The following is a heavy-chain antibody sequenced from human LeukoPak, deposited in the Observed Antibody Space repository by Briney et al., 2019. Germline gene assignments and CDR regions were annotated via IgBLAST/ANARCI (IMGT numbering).Heavy chain of an antibody. V-gene: IGHV3-33*01. CDR2: IWYDGGNT. CDR1: GFTFSRFG. J-gene: IGHJ4*02. D-gene: IGHD3-3*01. Sequence: PGGPLRLSCVASGFTFSRFGMHWVRQAPGKGLEWVALIWYDGGNTYYADSVKGRFTISRDESKNTVYLQMNSRRAEVRALYYWARRVLVFDFWGEGTLVSVSS. CDR3: ARRVLVFDF.